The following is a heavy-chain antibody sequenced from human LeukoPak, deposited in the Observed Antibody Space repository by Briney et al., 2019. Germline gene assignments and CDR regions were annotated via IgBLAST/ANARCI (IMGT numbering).Heavy chain of an antibody. CDR1: GFTFSTYS. Sequence: GGSLRLSCAASGFTFSTYSMNWVRQAPGKGLEWVSSISSASTYIYYADSVKGRFTISRDNAKNSLYLQMNSLRAEDTAVYYCAELGITMIGGVWGKGTTVTISS. V-gene: IGHV3-21*01. D-gene: IGHD3-10*02. CDR2: ISSASTYI. CDR3: AELGITMIGGV. J-gene: IGHJ6*04.